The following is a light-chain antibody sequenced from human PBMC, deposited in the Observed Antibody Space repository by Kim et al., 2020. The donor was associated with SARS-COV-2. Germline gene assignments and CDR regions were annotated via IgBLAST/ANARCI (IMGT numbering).Light chain of an antibody. CDR2: QDS. CDR3: QAWDSSTAF. Sequence: LSPGQTASITCSGDKLGDKYACWYQQKPGQSPVLVIYQDSKRPSGIPERFSGSNSGNTATLTISGTQAMDEADYYCQAWDSSTAFFGGGTQLTVL. V-gene: IGLV3-1*01. J-gene: IGLJ2*01. CDR1: KLGDKY.